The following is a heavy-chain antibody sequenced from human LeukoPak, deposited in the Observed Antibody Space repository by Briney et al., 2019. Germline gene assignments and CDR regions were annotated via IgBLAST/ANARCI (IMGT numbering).Heavy chain of an antibody. D-gene: IGHD2-15*01. CDR3: ARDREDIVVVVAATNGVVY. J-gene: IGHJ4*02. Sequence: GASVTGSSKASGYTFTGYYMHWVGQAPGQGLEWMGWINPNSGGTNYAQKFHGRVTIIRDTPISTAYMELSRLRSDDTAVYYCARDREDIVVVVAATNGVVYWGRGPLVTVSS. CDR2: INPNSGGT. V-gene: IGHV1-2*02. CDR1: GYTFTGYY.